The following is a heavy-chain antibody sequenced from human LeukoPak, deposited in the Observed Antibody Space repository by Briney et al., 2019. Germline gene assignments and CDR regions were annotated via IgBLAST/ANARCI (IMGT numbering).Heavy chain of an antibody. D-gene: IGHD2-15*01. J-gene: IGHJ5*02. CDR1: GGSISSGGYY. CDR3: ARQVEGNDDWFDP. V-gene: IGHV4-31*03. Sequence: SETLSLTCTVSGGSISSGGYYWSWIRQHPGKGLEWIGYIYYSGSTYYNPSLKSRVTISVDTSKNQFSLNLSSVTAADTAVYYCARQVEGNDDWFDPWGQGTLVTVSS. CDR2: IYYSGST.